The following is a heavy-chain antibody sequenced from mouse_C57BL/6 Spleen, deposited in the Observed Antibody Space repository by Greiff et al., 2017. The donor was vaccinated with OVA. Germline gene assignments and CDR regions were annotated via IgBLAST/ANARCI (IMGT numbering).Heavy chain of an antibody. Sequence: EVKLMESGGGLVKPGGSLKLSCAASGFTFSSYAMSWVRQTPEKRLEWVATISDGGSYTYYPDNVKGRFTISRDNAKNNLYLQMSHLKSEDTAMYYCARDGYYSNSAWFAYWGQGTLVTVSA. CDR2: ISDGGSYT. CDR1: GFTFSSYA. V-gene: IGHV5-4*01. J-gene: IGHJ3*01. CDR3: ARDGYYSNSAWFAY. D-gene: IGHD2-5*01.